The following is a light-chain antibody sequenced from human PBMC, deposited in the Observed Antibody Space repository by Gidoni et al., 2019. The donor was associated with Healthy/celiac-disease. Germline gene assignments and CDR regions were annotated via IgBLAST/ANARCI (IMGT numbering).Light chain of an antibody. CDR2: EVS. Sequence: QSALTQPASVSGSPGQSITISCTGTSSDVGGYNYVPWYQQHPGKAPKLMMYEVSNRPSGVSNRFSGSKAGNTAALTISGLQAEDEADYYCSSYTSSSTLGFGGGTKLTVL. V-gene: IGLV2-14*01. CDR3: SSYTSSSTLG. CDR1: SSDVGGYNY. J-gene: IGLJ2*01.